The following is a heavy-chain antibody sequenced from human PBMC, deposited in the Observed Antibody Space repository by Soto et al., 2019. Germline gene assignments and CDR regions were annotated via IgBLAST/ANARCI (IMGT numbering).Heavy chain of an antibody. Sequence: KPGGSLRLSCAASGSPFRDYYMGWIRQAPGKGLESISYISSSSGYIDYTDSVEGRFTISRDNAKNSLYLQMNSLRAEDTAVYYCSRVGAAYEYDGRGVIDYWGQGTLVTVSS. V-gene: IGHV3-11*06. CDR1: GSPFRDYY. J-gene: IGHJ4*02. D-gene: IGHD3-22*01. CDR3: SRVGAAYEYDGRGVIDY. CDR2: ISSSSGYI.